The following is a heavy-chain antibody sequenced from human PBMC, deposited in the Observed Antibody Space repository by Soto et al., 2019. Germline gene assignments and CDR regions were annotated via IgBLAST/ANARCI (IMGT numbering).Heavy chain of an antibody. D-gene: IGHD3-10*01. CDR3: ARVSGIYYYGMDV. CDR1: GGSFSGYY. J-gene: IGHJ6*02. V-gene: IGHV4-34*01. Sequence: QVQLQQWGAGLLKPSETLSLTCAVYGGSFSGYYWSWIRQPPGKGLEWIGEINHSGSTNYNPSLKSRVPISVATSKNQFSLKLSSVTAADTAVYYCARVSGIYYYGMDVWGQGTTVTVSS. CDR2: INHSGST.